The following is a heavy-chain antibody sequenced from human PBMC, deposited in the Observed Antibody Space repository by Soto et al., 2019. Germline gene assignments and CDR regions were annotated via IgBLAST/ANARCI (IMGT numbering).Heavy chain of an antibody. J-gene: IGHJ4*02. CDR3: ARVLKQQLVRRYYFDY. V-gene: IGHV1-46*01. CDR1: GGTFTSYY. D-gene: IGHD6-13*01. CDR2: INPSGGST. Sequence: ASVKVSCKASGGTFTSYYMHWVRQAPGQGLEWMGIINPSGGSTSYAQKFQGRVTMTRDTSTSTVYMELSSLGSEDTAVYYCARVLKQQLVRRYYFDYWGQGTLVTVSS.